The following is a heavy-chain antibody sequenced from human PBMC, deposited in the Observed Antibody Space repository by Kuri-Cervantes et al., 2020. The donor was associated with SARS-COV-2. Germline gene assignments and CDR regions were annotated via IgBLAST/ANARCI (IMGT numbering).Heavy chain of an antibody. V-gene: IGHV3-21*01. Sequence: GGSLRLSCAPSGFTFRSYSMIWVRQAPGKGLEWVSSISSGSDYIYYADSMKGRFTISRDNAKSSLFLQLTSLRAEDTAVYYCARVACSTTNCAIYYYYMDVWGKGTTVTVSS. CDR1: GFTFRSYS. CDR2: ISSGSDYI. D-gene: IGHD2-2*01. J-gene: IGHJ6*03. CDR3: ARVACSTTNCAIYYYYMDV.